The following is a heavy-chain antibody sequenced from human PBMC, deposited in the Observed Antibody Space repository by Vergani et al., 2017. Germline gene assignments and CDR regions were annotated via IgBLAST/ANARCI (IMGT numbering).Heavy chain of an antibody. CDR3: ARDRQLVGFDY. J-gene: IGHJ4*02. Sequence: QVQLQESGPGLVKPSETLSLTCSVSGYSISRGYYWGWIRQPPGKGLEWIGYIYYSGSTYYNPSLKSRVTISVDTSKNQFSLKLSSVTAADTAVYYCARDRQLVGFDYWGQGTLVTVSS. V-gene: IGHV4-38-2*02. CDR1: GYSISRGYY. CDR2: IYYSGST. D-gene: IGHD6-13*01.